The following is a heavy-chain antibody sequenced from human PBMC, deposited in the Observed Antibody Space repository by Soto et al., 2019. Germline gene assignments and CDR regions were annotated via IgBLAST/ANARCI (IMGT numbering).Heavy chain of an antibody. Sequence: GGSLRLCCAASVFTFSDHYMDWFRQAPGKGLEWVGRTRNKANGYTTDYAASVKGRFTVSRDDSKNSLYLQMNSLKTEDTAVYYCVRVFSGGFFDYWGQGTLVTVSS. CDR2: TRNKANGYTT. D-gene: IGHD1-26*01. CDR3: VRVFSGGFFDY. CDR1: VFTFSDHY. J-gene: IGHJ4*02. V-gene: IGHV3-72*01.